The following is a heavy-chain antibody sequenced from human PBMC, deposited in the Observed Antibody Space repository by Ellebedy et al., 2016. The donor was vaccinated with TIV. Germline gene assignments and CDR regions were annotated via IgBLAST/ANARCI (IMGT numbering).Heavy chain of an antibody. Sequence: ASVKVSCXASGYTFTGYYMHWVRQAPGQGLEWMGWINPNSGGTNYAQKFQGRVTMTRDTSISTAYMELSRLRSDDTAVYYCARGGIYTPTLARIAATDYWGQGTLVTVSS. D-gene: IGHD6-13*01. J-gene: IGHJ4*02. CDR3: ARGGIYTPTLARIAATDY. CDR1: GYTFTGYY. V-gene: IGHV1-2*02. CDR2: INPNSGGT.